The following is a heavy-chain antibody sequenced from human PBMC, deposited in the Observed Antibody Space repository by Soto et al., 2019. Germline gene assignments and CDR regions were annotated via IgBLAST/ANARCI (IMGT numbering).Heavy chain of an antibody. J-gene: IGHJ5*02. D-gene: IGHD2-2*02. CDR1: GGSISRSTYY. CDR2: IYYSGST. V-gene: IGHV4-39*01. CDR3: ERQVQAAIRLVWFDP. Sequence: PSETLSLTCTVSGGSISRSTYYWGWIRQPPGKGLEWIGSIYYSGSTYYRPSLKSRVTISVDTSKNQFSLKLSSVTAADTAVYYFERQVQAAIRLVWFDPWGQGTLVTVSS.